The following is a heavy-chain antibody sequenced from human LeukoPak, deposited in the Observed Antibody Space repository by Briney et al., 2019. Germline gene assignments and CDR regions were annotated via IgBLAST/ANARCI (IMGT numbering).Heavy chain of an antibody. V-gene: IGHV4-39*01. Sequence: SETLSLTCTVSGGSISSSSYYWGWIRQPPGKGLEWIGSIYYSGSTYYNPSLKSRVTISVDTSKNQFSLKLSSVTAADTAVYYCARGGAMITFGGVIVMGFDYWGQGTLVTVSS. D-gene: IGHD3-16*02. CDR2: IYYSGST. CDR3: ARGGAMITFGGVIVMGFDY. J-gene: IGHJ4*02. CDR1: GGSISSSSYY.